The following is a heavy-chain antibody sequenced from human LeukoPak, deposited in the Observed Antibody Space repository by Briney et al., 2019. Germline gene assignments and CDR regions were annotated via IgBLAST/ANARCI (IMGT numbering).Heavy chain of an antibody. V-gene: IGHV4-34*01. CDR2: INHSGST. CDR3: ATRARGDYFDY. J-gene: IGHJ4*02. Sequence: PSETLSLTCSVSGGSISSYYWSWIRQPPGKGLEWIGEINHSGSTNYNPSLKSRVTISVDTSKNQFSLKLSSVTAADTAVYYCATRARGDYFDYWGQGTLVTVSS. D-gene: IGHD3-16*01. CDR1: GGSISSYY.